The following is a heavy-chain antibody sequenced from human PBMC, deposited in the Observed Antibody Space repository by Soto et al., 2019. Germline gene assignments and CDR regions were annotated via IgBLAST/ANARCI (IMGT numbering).Heavy chain of an antibody. J-gene: IGHJ4*02. CDR3: ARRYGVYFDY. CDR2: IYYSGST. Sequence: QVPLQESGPGLVKPSETLSLTCTVSGGSISSYYWSWIRQPPGKGLEWIGYIYYSGSTNYNPSLKSRVTQSVDTSKNQYSLKLSSVTAADTAVYYCARRYGVYFDYWGQGTLVTVSS. CDR1: GGSISSYY. D-gene: IGHD4-17*01. V-gene: IGHV4-59*08.